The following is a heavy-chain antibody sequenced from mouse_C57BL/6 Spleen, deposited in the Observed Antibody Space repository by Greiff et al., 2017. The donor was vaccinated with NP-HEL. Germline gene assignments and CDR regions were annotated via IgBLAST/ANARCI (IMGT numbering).Heavy chain of an antibody. CDR3: ARQGGTEDYAMDY. D-gene: IGHD4-1*01. J-gene: IGHJ4*01. V-gene: IGHV1-59*01. CDR1: GYTFTSYW. CDR2: IDPSDSYT. Sequence: QVQLQQPGAELVRPGTSVKLSCKASGYTFTSYWMHWVKQRPGQGLEWIGVIDPSDSYTNYNQKFKGKATLTVDTSSSTAYMQLSSLTSEDSAVYYCARQGGTEDYAMDYWGQGTSVTVSS.